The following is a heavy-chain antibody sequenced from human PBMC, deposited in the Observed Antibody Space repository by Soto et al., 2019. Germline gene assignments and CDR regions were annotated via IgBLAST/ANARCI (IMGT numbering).Heavy chain of an antibody. J-gene: IGHJ6*02. D-gene: IGHD3-16*01. Sequence: QVQLVESGGGVVQPGRSLRLSCAASGFTFSSYGMHWVRQAPGKGLGWVAVIWYDGSNKYYADSVKGRFTISRDNSKNTLYLQMNSLRAEDTAVYYCARDRGRRRSGGTWGRYYYYYGMDVWGQGTTVTVSS. CDR3: ARDRGRRRSGGTWGRYYYYYGMDV. CDR1: GFTFSSYG. CDR2: IWYDGSNK. V-gene: IGHV3-33*01.